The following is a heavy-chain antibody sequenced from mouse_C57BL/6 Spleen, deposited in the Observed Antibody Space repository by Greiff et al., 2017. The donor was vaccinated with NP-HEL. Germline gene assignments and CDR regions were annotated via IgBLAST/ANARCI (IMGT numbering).Heavy chain of an antibody. V-gene: IGHV1-80*01. CDR3: ARELGRDYAMDY. J-gene: IGHJ4*01. CDR2: IYPGDGDT. CDR1: GYAFSSYW. D-gene: IGHD4-1*01. Sequence: VQLQQSGAELVKPGASVKISCKASGYAFSSYWMNWVKQRPGKGLEWIGQIYPGDGDTNYNGKFKGKATLTADKSSSTAYMQLSSLTSEDSAVYFCARELGRDYAMDYWGQGTSVTVSS.